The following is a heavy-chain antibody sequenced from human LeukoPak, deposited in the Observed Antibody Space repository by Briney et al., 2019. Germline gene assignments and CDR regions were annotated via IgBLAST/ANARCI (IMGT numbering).Heavy chain of an antibody. Sequence: SETLSLTCTVSGGSISSGDYYWSWIRQPPGKGLEWIGYIYYSGSTYYNPSLKSRVTISVDTSKNQFSLKLSSVTAADTAVYYCARSRFGELFWFDPWGRGTLVTVSS. J-gene: IGHJ5*02. V-gene: IGHV4-30-4*01. CDR3: ARSRFGELFWFDP. CDR1: GGSISSGDYY. CDR2: IYYSGST. D-gene: IGHD3-10*01.